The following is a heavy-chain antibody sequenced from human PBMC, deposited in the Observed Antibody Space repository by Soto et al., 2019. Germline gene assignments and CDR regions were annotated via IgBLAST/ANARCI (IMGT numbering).Heavy chain of an antibody. CDR1: GGTFSSYA. CDR3: ASPVSGSYYNPYYYGMDV. V-gene: IGHV1-69*01. D-gene: IGHD1-26*01. Sequence: QVQLVQSGAEVKKPGSSVKVSCKASGGTFSSYAISWVRQAPGQGLEWMGGIIPIFGTAIYAQKFQGRVTITADESTSTAYMELSSLRSEDTAVYYCASPVSGSYYNPYYYGMDVWGQGTTVTVSS. J-gene: IGHJ6*02. CDR2: IIPIFGTA.